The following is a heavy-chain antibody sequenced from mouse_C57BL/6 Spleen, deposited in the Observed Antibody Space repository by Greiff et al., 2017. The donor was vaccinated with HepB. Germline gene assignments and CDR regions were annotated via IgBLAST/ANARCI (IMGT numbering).Heavy chain of an antibody. CDR2: IDPETGGT. Sequence: QVQLKQSGAELVRPGASVTLSCKASGYTFTDYEMHWVKQTPVHGLEWIGAIDPETGGTAYNQKFKGKAILTADKSSSTAYMELRSLTSEDSAVYYCTSPYGSRYFDVWGTGTTVTVSS. V-gene: IGHV1-15*01. D-gene: IGHD1-1*01. CDR1: GYTFTDYE. CDR3: TSPYGSRYFDV. J-gene: IGHJ1*03.